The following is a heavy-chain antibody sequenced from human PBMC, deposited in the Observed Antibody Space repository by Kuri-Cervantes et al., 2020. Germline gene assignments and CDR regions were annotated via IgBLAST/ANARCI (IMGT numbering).Heavy chain of an antibody. J-gene: IGHJ5*02. Sequence: GESLKISCKGSGYSFTSYWIGWVRQMPGKGLEWMGNIYPGDSDTRYSPSFQGQVTISADKSISTAYLQWSSLKASDTAMYYCARETYYYDGTDYYSWFDPWGQGTLVTVSS. D-gene: IGHD3-22*01. CDR1: GYSFTSYW. CDR2: IYPGDSDT. V-gene: IGHV5-51*01. CDR3: ARETYYYDGTDYYSWFDP.